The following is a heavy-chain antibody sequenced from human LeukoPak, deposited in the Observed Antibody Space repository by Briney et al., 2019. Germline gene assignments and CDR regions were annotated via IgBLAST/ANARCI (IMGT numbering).Heavy chain of an antibody. Sequence: SVKVSCKASGGTFSSYAISWVRQAPGQGLEWMGGIIPIFGTANYAQKFQGRVTITADESTSTAYMELRSLRSDDTAVYYCARFSYGSGSYYNSNWFDPWGQGTLVTVSS. D-gene: IGHD3-10*01. V-gene: IGHV1-69*13. CDR2: IIPIFGTA. CDR1: GGTFSSYA. J-gene: IGHJ5*02. CDR3: ARFSYGSGSYYNSNWFDP.